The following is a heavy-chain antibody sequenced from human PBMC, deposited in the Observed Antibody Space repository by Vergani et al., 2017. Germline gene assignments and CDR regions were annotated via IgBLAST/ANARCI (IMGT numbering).Heavy chain of an antibody. D-gene: IGHD3/OR15-3a*01. CDR2: IYYSGST. CDR1: GGSISSYY. V-gene: IGHV4-59*01. CDR3: ARGLRDWYANNWFDP. Sequence: QVQLQESGPGLMKPSETLSLTCTVSGGSISSYYWSWIRQPPGKGPEWIGYIYYSGSTNYNPSLKSRVTISVDTSKNQFSLKLSSVTAADTAVYYCARGLRDWYANNWFDPWGQGTLVTVSS. J-gene: IGHJ5*02.